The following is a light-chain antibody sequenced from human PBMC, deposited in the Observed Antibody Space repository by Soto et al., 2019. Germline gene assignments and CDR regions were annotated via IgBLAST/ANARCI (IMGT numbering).Light chain of an antibody. CDR1: QSVCSSS. Sequence: EIVVTRGPAPLSVSPGERATLSCRVTQSVCSSSLAWYQQKPGQSPRLLIYGASSRATGIPDRFSGSGSGADFTLTISRLEPEDFAGDYCEKYGNSPLTFGGGTKVDIK. CDR2: GAS. J-gene: IGKJ4*01. V-gene: IGKV3-20*01. CDR3: EKYGNSPLT.